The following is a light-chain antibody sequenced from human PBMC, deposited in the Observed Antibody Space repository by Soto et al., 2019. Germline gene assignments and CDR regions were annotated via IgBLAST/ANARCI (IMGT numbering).Light chain of an antibody. CDR3: QQYGSSPYT. J-gene: IGKJ2*01. V-gene: IGKV3-20*01. Sequence: EIVLTQSPGTLSLSPGERATLSCRASQSVSRTYLAWYQQKPGQAPRLLIYGTSNRATGIPDRFSGSGSGTDFTLTIDRLEPGDFAVYYCQQYGSSPYTFGQGTKLEIK. CDR1: QSVSRTY. CDR2: GTS.